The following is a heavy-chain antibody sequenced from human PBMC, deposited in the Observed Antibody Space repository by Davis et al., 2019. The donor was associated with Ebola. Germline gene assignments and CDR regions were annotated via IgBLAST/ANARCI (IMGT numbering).Heavy chain of an antibody. Sequence: MPSETLSLTCAVYGVSFSGYHWNWIRQPPGKGLEWIGEINHSGRTNYNPSLKSRVTMSVDTSKNQFSLRVRSVTAADTAVYYCARGGGYGGYGMDVWGQGTTVTVSS. J-gene: IGHJ6*02. CDR2: INHSGRT. CDR3: ARGGGYGGYGMDV. D-gene: IGHD6-25*01. CDR1: GVSFSGYH. V-gene: IGHV4-34*01.